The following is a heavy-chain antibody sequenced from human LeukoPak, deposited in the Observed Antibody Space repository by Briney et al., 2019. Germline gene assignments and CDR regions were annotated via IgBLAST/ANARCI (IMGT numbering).Heavy chain of an antibody. CDR2: ISSSSSYI. J-gene: IGHJ4*02. D-gene: IGHD6-13*01. CDR3: ARDAIAAAGSYFDY. V-gene: IGHV3-21*01. CDR1: GFTFSSYS. Sequence: PGGSLRLSCAASGFTFSSYSMNWVRQAPGKGLEWVSSISSSSSYIYYADSVKGRFTISRDNAKNSLYLQMNGLRAEDTAVYYCARDAIAAAGSYFDYWGQGTLVTVSS.